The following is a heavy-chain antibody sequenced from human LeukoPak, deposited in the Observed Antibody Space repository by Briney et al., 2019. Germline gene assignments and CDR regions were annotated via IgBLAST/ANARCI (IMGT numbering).Heavy chain of an antibody. CDR3: ARGMTGDNYDLWSGYYPSDAFDI. Sequence: SQTLSLTCTVSGGSISSGGYYWSWIRQHPGKGLEWIGYIYYNTSTYYNPSLKSRVTISVDTSKNQFSLKLSSVTAADTDVYYCARGMTGDNYDLWSGYYPSDAFDIWGQGTMVTVSS. CDR2: IYYNTST. CDR1: GGSISSGGYY. J-gene: IGHJ3*02. D-gene: IGHD3-3*01. V-gene: IGHV4-31*03.